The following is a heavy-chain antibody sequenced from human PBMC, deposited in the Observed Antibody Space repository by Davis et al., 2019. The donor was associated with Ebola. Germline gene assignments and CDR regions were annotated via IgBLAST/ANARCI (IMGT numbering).Heavy chain of an antibody. CDR3: ARVSPDIVVVVAANYYGMDV. J-gene: IGHJ6*02. D-gene: IGHD2-15*01. V-gene: IGHV1-18*04. Sequence: ASVKVSCKASGYTFTSYYMHWVRQAPGQGLEWMGWISAYNGNTNYAQKLQGRVTMTTDTSTSTAYMELRSLRSDDTAVYYCARVSPDIVVVVAANYYGMDVWGQGTTVTVSS. CDR1: GYTFTSYY. CDR2: ISAYNGNT.